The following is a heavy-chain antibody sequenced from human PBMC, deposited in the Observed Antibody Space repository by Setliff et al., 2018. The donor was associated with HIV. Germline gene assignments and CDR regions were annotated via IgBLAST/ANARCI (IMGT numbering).Heavy chain of an antibody. CDR1: RGSISRYY. CDR3: ARDRPPSTVDMLGAFDR. D-gene: IGHD4-17*01. Sequence: PSETLSLTCTVSRGSISRYYWSWIRQPPGKGLEWIGYIYYTGTTKYNPSLKSRVTMSVDTSKNQLSLKLSSLTAADTAVYYCARDRPPSTVDMLGAFDRWGHCTMFTVSS. V-gene: IGHV4-59*01. CDR2: IYYTGTT. J-gene: IGHJ3*02.